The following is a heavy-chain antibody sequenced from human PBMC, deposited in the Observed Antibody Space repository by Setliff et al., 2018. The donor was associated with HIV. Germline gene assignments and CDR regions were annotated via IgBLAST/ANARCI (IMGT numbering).Heavy chain of an antibody. V-gene: IGHV1-46*01. Sequence: ASVKVSCKASGYTFTGYYMHWVRQAPGQGLEWMGIIYSGGGSTNYAQKFQGRITMTSDTSTSTVYMELSSLRSEDSAVYYCARSIYEWGAFDIWGQGTMVTVSS. D-gene: IGHD2-8*01. CDR2: IYSGGGST. CDR3: ARSIYEWGAFDI. CDR1: GYTFTGYY. J-gene: IGHJ3*02.